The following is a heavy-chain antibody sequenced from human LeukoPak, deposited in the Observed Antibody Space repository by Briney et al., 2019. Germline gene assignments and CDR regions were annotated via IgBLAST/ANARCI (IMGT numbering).Heavy chain of an antibody. D-gene: IGHD2-8*02. Sequence: ASVKVSCKVSGYTLSDLSIHWVRQAPGKGLEWMGGFDPEDGETIYAQKFQGRLTMPEDTSTDTAYMELSSLRSEGTAVYYCATSAYCTGSTCYFSRWFDPWGQGTLVTVSS. J-gene: IGHJ5*02. CDR3: ATSAYCTGSTCYFSRWFDP. CDR1: GYTLSDLS. V-gene: IGHV1-24*01. CDR2: FDPEDGET.